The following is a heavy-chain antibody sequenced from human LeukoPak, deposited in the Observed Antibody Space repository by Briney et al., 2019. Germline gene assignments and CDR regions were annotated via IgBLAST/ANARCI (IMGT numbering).Heavy chain of an antibody. CDR2: INHSGST. CDR3: ATTYYYYMDV. Sequence: SDTLSLTCAVYGGSFSGYYWSWIRQPPGKGLEWIGEINHSGSTNYNPSLKSRVTISVDTSKNQFSLKLSSVTAADTAVYYCATTYYYYMDVWGKGTTVTVSS. V-gene: IGHV4-34*01. J-gene: IGHJ6*03. CDR1: GGSFSGYY.